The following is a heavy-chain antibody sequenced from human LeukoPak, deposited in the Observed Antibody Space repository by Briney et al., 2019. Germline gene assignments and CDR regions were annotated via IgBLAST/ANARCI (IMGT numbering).Heavy chain of an antibody. J-gene: IGHJ4*02. V-gene: IGHV3-9*01. CDR3: AKDREVLRAGEIDY. CDR1: GFNFDDYA. CDR2: ISWNNGSI. D-gene: IGHD6-13*01. Sequence: PGGSLRLSCVASGFNFDDYAMHWVRQAPGKGMEWVSGISWNNGSIDYAASVKGRFTISRDSAKKSLYLQMNSLRAEDTAFYYCAKDREVLRAGEIDYWGQGALVTVSS.